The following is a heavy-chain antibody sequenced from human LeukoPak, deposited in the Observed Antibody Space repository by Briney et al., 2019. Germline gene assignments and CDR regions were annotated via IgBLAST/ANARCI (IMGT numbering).Heavy chain of an antibody. D-gene: IGHD6-19*01. CDR2: ISGTGGTT. CDR1: GFTFSSYA. CDR3: AKHYSSGWPPYYYYTMDV. Sequence: GSLRLSCVVSGFTFSSYAMSWVRPAPGKGLEWVSTISGTGGTTYYADTVKGRFTISRDNSKNTLYLQMNSLRAEDTALYFCAKHYSSGWPPYYYYTMDVWGQGTTVTVSS. V-gene: IGHV3-23*01. J-gene: IGHJ6*02.